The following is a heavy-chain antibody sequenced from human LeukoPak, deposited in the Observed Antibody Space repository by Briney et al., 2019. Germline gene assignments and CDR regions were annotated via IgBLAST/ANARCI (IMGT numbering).Heavy chain of an antibody. CDR2: IYYSGST. D-gene: IGHD4-11*01. Sequence: SETLSLTCTVSGGSISSSSYYWGWIRQPPGKGLEWIGSIYYSGSTYYNPSLKSRVTISVDTSKNQFSLKLSSVTAADTAVYYCARVKNDYSIVYFDYWGQGTLVTVSS. CDR3: ARVKNDYSIVYFDY. CDR1: GGSISSSSYY. J-gene: IGHJ4*02. V-gene: IGHV4-39*07.